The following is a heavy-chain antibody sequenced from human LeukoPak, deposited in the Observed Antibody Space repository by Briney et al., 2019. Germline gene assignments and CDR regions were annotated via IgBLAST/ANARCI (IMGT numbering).Heavy chain of an antibody. V-gene: IGHV4-59*01. CDR1: GGSISSYY. CDR2: IYYSGST. J-gene: IGHJ5*02. D-gene: IGHD6-6*01. CDR3: ARAIEYSSSWFDP. Sequence: SETLSLTCTVSGGSISSYYWSWIRQPPGKGLEWIGYIYYSGSTNYNPSLKSRVTISVDTSKNQFSLKLSSVTAADMAVYYCARAIEYSSSWFDPWGQGALVTVSS.